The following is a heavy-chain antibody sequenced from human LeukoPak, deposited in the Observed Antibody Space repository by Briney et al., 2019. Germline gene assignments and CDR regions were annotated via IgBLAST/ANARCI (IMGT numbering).Heavy chain of an antibody. J-gene: IGHJ3*02. V-gene: IGHV1-2*02. CDR3: ARVRSAVRSYPDALDI. CDR2: INPNSGGT. Sequence: ASVKVSCKASGYTFTGYYMHWVRQAPGQGLEWMGWINPNSGGTNYAQKFQGRVTMTRDTSISTAYMELSRLRSDDTAVYYCARVRSAVRSYPDALDIWGQGTMVTVSS. D-gene: IGHD1-26*01. CDR1: GYTFTGYY.